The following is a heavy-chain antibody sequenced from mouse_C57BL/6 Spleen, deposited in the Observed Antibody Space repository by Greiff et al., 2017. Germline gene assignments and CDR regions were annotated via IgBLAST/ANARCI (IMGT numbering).Heavy chain of an antibody. CDR3: AKNGEGVYFDY. Sequence: QVQLQQSGPGLVQPSQSLSITCTVSGFSLTCYGVHWVRQSPGKGLAWLGVIWRGGSTDYNAAFMSRLSITKDNTKSQVFFKMNSLQADNTARYYWAKNGEGVYFDYWGQGTTLTVSS. CDR2: IWRGGST. CDR1: GFSLTCYG. J-gene: IGHJ2*01. V-gene: IGHV2-5*01.